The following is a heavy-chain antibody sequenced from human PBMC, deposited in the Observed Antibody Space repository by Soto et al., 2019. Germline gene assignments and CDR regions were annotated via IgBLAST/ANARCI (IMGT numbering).Heavy chain of an antibody. CDR3: ARVLDTAMGVYYYGMDV. D-gene: IGHD5-18*01. CDR2: ISSSSSYI. Sequence: GGSLRLSCAASGFTFSSYSMNWVRQAPGKGLEWVSSISSSSSYIYYADSVKGRFTISRDNAKNSLYLQMNSLRAEDTAVYYCARVLDTAMGVYYYGMDVWGQGTTVTVSS. V-gene: IGHV3-21*01. CDR1: GFTFSSYS. J-gene: IGHJ6*02.